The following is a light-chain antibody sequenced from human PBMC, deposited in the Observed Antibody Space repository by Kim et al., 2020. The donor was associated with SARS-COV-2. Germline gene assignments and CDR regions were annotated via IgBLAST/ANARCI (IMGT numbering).Light chain of an antibody. CDR1: RIVTTN. CDR2: DAS. V-gene: IGKV3-11*01. CDR3: QQRESWPLT. Sequence: LSPGERTTLSCRARRIVTTNLAWYHQKPGQPPRLLTYDASNGATGIPARFSGSGSGTEFTLTISSLEPEDFAVYYCQQRESWPLTFGGGTKVDIK. J-gene: IGKJ4*01.